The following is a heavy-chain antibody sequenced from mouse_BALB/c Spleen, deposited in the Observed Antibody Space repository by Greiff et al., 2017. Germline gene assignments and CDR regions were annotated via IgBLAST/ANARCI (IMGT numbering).Heavy chain of an antibody. CDR2: ISSGGST. CDR3: ARDGTSYGRSFDY. J-gene: IGHJ2*01. CDR1: GFTFSSYA. D-gene: IGHD1-1*01. V-gene: IGHV5-6-5*01. Sequence: EVKLVESGGGLVKPGGSLKLSCAASGFTFSSYAMSWVRQTPEKRLEWVASISSGGSTYYPDSVKGRFTISRDNARNILYLQMSSLRSEDTAMYYCARDGTSYGRSFDYWGQGTTLTVSS.